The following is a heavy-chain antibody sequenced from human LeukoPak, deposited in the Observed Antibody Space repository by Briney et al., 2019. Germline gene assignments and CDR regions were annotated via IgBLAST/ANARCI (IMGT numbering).Heavy chain of an antibody. D-gene: IGHD5-24*01. Sequence: KASETLSLTCAVYGGSFSDYYMSWIRQAPGKGLEWVSYISSSGSTIYYADSVKGRFTISRDNAKNSLYLQMNSLRAEDTAVYYCASVRRDGYNYPDYWGQGTLVTVSS. J-gene: IGHJ4*02. CDR1: GGSFSDYY. V-gene: IGHV3-11*01. CDR2: ISSSGSTI. CDR3: ASVRRDGYNYPDY.